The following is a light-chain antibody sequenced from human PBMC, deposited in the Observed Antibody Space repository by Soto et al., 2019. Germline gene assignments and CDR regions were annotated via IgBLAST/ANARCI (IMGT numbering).Light chain of an antibody. Sequence: SYVLTQPPSVSVAPGQTARITCGGDNIGSKSVHWYQQKPGQAPVLVIYYDSDRPSGIPERFSGSNSGNTATLTISRVEAGDEAGYSCQVWDSRAEHPIFGGGTKLTVL. CDR2: YDS. J-gene: IGLJ2*01. CDR1: NIGSKS. V-gene: IGLV3-21*04. CDR3: QVWDSRAEHPI.